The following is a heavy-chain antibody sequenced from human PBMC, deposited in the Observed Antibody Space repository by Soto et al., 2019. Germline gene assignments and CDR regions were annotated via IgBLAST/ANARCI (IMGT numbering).Heavy chain of an antibody. J-gene: IGHJ4*02. V-gene: IGHV4-34*01. Sequence: SETLSLTCAVYGGSFSGYYWSWIRQPPGKGLEWIGEINHSGSTNYNPSLKSRVTISVDTSKNQFSLKLSSVTAADTAVYYCARGRIRLWLLCGQGTLVTVSS. CDR2: INHSGST. CDR1: GGSFSGYY. CDR3: ARGRIRLWLL. D-gene: IGHD5-18*01.